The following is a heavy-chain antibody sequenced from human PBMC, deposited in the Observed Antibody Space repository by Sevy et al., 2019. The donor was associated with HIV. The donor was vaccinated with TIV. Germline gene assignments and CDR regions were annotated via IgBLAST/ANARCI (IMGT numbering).Heavy chain of an antibody. J-gene: IGHJ4*02. V-gene: IGHV1-24*01. CDR2: FDPVDGET. D-gene: IGHD3-3*01. CDR1: VYTLTELS. Sequence: ASVKVSCKVSVYTLTELSMHWVRQAPGKGREWMGGFDPVDGETIYAHKFQGRVTMTEDTYTDTAYMELSSLRSEDTAVYYCATRNYDFLVYYFDYWGQGTLVTVSS. CDR3: ATRNYDFLVYYFDY.